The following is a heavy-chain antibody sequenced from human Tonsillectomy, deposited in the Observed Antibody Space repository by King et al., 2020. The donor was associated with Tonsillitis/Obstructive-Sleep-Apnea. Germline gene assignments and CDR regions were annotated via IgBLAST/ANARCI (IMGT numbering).Heavy chain of an antibody. D-gene: IGHD2-15*01. CDR2: INHSGST. V-gene: IGHV4-34*01. CDR1: GGSFSAFY. Sequence: VQLQQWGAGLLKPSETLSLTCAVYGGSFSAFYWSWIRQPPGKGLEWIGEINHSGSTNYNPSLKSRVTISLDTSKNQLSLKLSSVTAADTAVYYCATNPTCLSGGTCYFFDYWGHGTLVTVSS. CDR3: ATNPTCLSGGTCYFFDY. J-gene: IGHJ4*01.